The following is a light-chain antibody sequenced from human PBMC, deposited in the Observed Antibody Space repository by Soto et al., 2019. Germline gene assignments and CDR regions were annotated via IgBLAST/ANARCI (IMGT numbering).Light chain of an antibody. J-gene: IGKJ5*01. CDR3: QQRLSWPIT. CDR2: DSS. V-gene: IGKV3-11*01. Sequence: ILLTQSPAIVSVSPGERAALSCRASESVRDELGWYQQKPGQAPRLLIFDSSNRDTGIPARFSGSGYGTDFTLSISSLETEDFAVYYCQQRLSWPITFGQGTRLEIK. CDR1: ESVRDE.